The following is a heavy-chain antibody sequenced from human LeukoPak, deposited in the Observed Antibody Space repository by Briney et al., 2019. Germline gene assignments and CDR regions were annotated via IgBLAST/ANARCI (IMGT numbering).Heavy chain of an antibody. D-gene: IGHD3-9*01. CDR2: ISAYNGNT. J-gene: IGHJ5*02. Sequence: GASVKVSCKASGYTFTSYGISWVRQAPGQGLEGMGWISAYNGNTNYAQKLQGRVTMTTDTSTSTVYMELSSLRSEDTAVYYCARVGTPLRYFDEGWFDPWGQGTLVTVSS. V-gene: IGHV1-18*01. CDR3: ARVGTPLRYFDEGWFDP. CDR1: GYTFTSYG.